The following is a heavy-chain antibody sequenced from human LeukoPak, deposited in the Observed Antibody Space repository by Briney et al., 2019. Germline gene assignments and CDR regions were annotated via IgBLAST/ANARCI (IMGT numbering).Heavy chain of an antibody. Sequence: PGGSLRLSCAVSGFTVSSDYMSWVCQAPGKGLEWVAVISYDGSNKYYADSVKGRFTISRDNSKNTLYLQMNSLRAEDTAVYYCARGPLLLWFGELLSPFDYWGQGTLVTVSS. CDR2: ISYDGSNK. CDR1: GFTVSSDY. V-gene: IGHV3-30*03. J-gene: IGHJ4*02. CDR3: ARGPLLLWFGELLSPFDY. D-gene: IGHD3-10*01.